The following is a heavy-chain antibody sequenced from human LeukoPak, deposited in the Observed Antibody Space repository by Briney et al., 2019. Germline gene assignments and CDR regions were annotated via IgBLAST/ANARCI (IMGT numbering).Heavy chain of an antibody. CDR2: ISQSAIA. CDR3: ARASVEHSIVAGGYFDY. J-gene: IGHJ4*02. CDR1: GYSINNAHY. V-gene: IGHV4-38-2*01. D-gene: IGHD1/OR15-1a*01. Sequence: SETLSLTCAVSGYSINNAHYWAWIRQPPGKGLEWIGNISQSAIASYNPSLKSRATISLDTSNNHFSLDLRSVTAADTAVYFCARASVEHSIVAGGYFDYWGQGTLVTVSS.